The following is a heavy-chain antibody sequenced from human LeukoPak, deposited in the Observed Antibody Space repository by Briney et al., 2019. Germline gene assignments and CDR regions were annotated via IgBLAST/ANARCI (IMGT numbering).Heavy chain of an antibody. Sequence: SQTLSLTCTVSGGSISSGDYYWSWIRQPPGKGLEWIGNIYYSGSTYYNPSLKSRVTISVDTSKTQFSLKLSSVTAADTAVYYCARRNYDSSGYRALDPWGQGTLVTVSS. J-gene: IGHJ5*02. CDR2: IYYSGST. V-gene: IGHV4-30-4*08. D-gene: IGHD3-22*01. CDR3: ARRNYDSSGYRALDP. CDR1: GGSISSGDYY.